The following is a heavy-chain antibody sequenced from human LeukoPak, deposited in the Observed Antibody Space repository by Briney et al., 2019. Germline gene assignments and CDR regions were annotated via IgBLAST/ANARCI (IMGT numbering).Heavy chain of an antibody. V-gene: IGHV3-23*01. CDR3: ATLMRGPTGYSGYGGEDY. J-gene: IGHJ4*02. Sequence: GGSLRLSCAASGFTFSNYAMTWVRQAQGKGLQWVSAITGSGGTTYYADSVKGRFAISRDNSKNTLNLQMNSLRAEDTAVYYCATLMRGPTGYSGYGGEDYWGQGTLVTVSS. CDR1: GFTFSNYA. CDR2: ITGSGGTT. D-gene: IGHD5-12*01.